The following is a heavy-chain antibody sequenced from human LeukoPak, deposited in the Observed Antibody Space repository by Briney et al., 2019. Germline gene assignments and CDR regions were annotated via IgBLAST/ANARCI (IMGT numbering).Heavy chain of an antibody. J-gene: IGHJ3*01. V-gene: IGHV4-61*02. CDR2: IYISGST. Sequence: SQTLSLTCTVSSDSFSNGNYFWAWIRQPAGKGLEWIGRIYISGSTNYTPSLMSRVTMSVDTSKKQFSLKLSSVTAADTAVYYCAREDAHDAFDVWGQGALVTVSS. CDR3: AREDAHDAFDV. CDR1: SDSFSNGNYF.